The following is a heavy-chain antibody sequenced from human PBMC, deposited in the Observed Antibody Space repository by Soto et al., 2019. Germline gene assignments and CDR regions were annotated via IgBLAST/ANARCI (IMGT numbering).Heavy chain of an antibody. D-gene: IGHD2-2*01. CDR1: GYSFTSYW. Sequence: GESLKISCKGSGYSFTSYWISWVRQIPGKGLEWMGRIDPSDSYTNYSPSFQGHVTISADKSISTAYLQWSSLKASDTAMYYCARSSDIVVVPAAFEPAEYYYYGMDVWGQGTTVTVSS. CDR2: IDPSDSYT. CDR3: ARSSDIVVVPAAFEPAEYYYYGMDV. V-gene: IGHV5-10-1*01. J-gene: IGHJ6*02.